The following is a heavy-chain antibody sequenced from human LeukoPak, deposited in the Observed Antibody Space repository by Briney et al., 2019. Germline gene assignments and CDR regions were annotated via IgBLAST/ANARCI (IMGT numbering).Heavy chain of an antibody. CDR1: GFTFSSYA. V-gene: IGHV3-23*01. CDR2: ISGSGGST. J-gene: IGHJ4*02. Sequence: SGGSLRLSCAASGFTFSSYAMSWVRQAPGKGLEWVSAISGSGGSTYYADSVKGRFTISRDNSKNTLYLQMNSLRAEDTAVYYCAKAEDYGDYVSSDPGGIFDYWGQGTLVTVSS. D-gene: IGHD4-17*01. CDR3: AKAEDYGDYVSSDPGGIFDY.